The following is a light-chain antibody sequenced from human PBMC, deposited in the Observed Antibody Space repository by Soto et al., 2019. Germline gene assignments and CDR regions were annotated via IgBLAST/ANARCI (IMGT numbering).Light chain of an antibody. CDR3: QQYETYPLT. Sequence: DIQMTQSPSTLSASVGDRVTITCRASQNINTWLAWYQQKPGKAPYLLIYKASNLQSGVPSRFSGSASGTEFTLTISSLQPDDNATYYCQQYETYPLTYGGGTKVEI. CDR2: KAS. J-gene: IGKJ4*01. CDR1: QNINTW. V-gene: IGKV1-5*03.